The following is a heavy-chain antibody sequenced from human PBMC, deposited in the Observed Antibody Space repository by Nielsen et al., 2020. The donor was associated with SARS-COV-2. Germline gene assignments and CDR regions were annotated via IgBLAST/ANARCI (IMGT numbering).Heavy chain of an antibody. CDR3: ARQDVNIVRGGRGMDA. D-gene: IGHD3-10*01. CDR2: IYYSGTT. V-gene: IGHV4-39*01. J-gene: IGHJ6*02. Sequence: SETLSLTCTVSGGSISSSSYYWGWIRQPPGKGLEWIGSIYYSGTTYHNPSLNSRVSISLDTSRNQFSLKLFSVTAAATGVYYCARQDVNIVRGGRGMDAWGRGKMVTVSS. CDR1: GGSISSSSYY.